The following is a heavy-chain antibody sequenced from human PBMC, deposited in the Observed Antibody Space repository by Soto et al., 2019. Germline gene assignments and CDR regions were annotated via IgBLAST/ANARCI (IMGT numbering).Heavy chain of an antibody. J-gene: IGHJ3*02. CDR3: TRENGLNGFDI. CDR2: ISANGVGT. V-gene: IGHV3-64*07. D-gene: IGHD2-2*03. Sequence: QLVESGGGLVQPGGSLRVSCAASGFSFSSHSMHWVRQAPGKRLEYISAISANGVGTYYADSVKGRFTISRDNSKNTLYLQMGSLRAEDMAVYHCTRENGLNGFDIWGKGTMVTVSS. CDR1: GFSFSSHS.